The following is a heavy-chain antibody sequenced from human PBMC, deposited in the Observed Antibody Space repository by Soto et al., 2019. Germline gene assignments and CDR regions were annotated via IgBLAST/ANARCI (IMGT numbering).Heavy chain of an antibody. V-gene: IGHV4-30-4*01. CDR1: GGSISSGDYY. CDR2: IYDSGST. CDR3: ARAYIGYCSGGSCRRWFDP. J-gene: IGHJ5*02. Sequence: QVQLQESGPGLVKPSQTLSLTCTVSGGSISSGDYYWSWIXQPPGKGLEWIGYIYDSGSTYYNPSLKSRVTISVDTSXXXXXXXXXSVTAXXXXXXXXARAYIGYCSGGSCRRWFDPWGQGTLVTVSS. D-gene: IGHD2-15*01.